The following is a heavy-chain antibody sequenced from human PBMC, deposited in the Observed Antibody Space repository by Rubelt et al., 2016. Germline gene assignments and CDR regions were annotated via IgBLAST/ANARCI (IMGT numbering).Heavy chain of an antibody. V-gene: IGHV3-23*04. CDR1: GFTFSRYA. Sequence: EVQLVESGGGVVQPGGSLRVSCAASGFTFSRYAMNWVRQAPGKGLEWVAAISGSGGSTFYADSVKGRFTISRDNSKNTLYLQMNSLRGEDTAVYYCARPKYCSGGSCNSALDNWGQGTLVTVSS. CDR2: ISGSGGST. CDR3: ARPKYCSGGSCNSALDN. D-gene: IGHD2-15*01. J-gene: IGHJ4*02.